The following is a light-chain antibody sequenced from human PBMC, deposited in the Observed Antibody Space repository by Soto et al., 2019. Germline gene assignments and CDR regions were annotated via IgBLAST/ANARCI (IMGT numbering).Light chain of an antibody. J-gene: IGKJ3*01. V-gene: IGKV1-27*01. Sequence: DIQMTQSPSSLAASVGDRVTITCRASQAISNYLAWYQQKPGEVPKVLIYGASTLQSGDPSRFSGSGSGTDFDLTISGLQPGDVATYYCQKYNTAPFTFGPGTKVEIK. CDR2: GAS. CDR1: QAISNY. CDR3: QKYNTAPFT.